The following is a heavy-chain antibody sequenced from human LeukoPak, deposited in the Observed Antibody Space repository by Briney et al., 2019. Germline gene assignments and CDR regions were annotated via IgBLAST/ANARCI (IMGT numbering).Heavy chain of an antibody. CDR3: ARATAVAGTDS. D-gene: IGHD6-19*01. J-gene: IGHJ4*02. V-gene: IGHV3-9*01. CDR2: ISWNSGSI. CDR1: GFTFDDYA. Sequence: GGSLRLSCAASGFTFDDYAMHWVRQAPGKGLEWVSGISWNSGSIGYADSVKGRFTISRENAKNTLYLQMNSLTVEDTAVYYCARATAVAGTDSWGQGTLVTVSS.